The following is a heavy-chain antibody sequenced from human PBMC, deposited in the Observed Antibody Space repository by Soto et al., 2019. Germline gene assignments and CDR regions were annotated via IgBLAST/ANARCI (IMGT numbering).Heavy chain of an antibody. CDR1: GGTFSSYA. CDR2: IIPIFGTA. CDR3: ARARGVIPHYYYYGMDV. V-gene: IGHV1-69*01. J-gene: IGHJ6*02. D-gene: IGHD3-10*01. Sequence: QVQLVQSGAEVKKPGSSVKVSCKASGGTFSSYAISWVRQAPGQGLEWMGGIIPIFGTANYAQKFQGRVTITADEATSTAYMELSSLRSEDTAVYYCARARGVIPHYYYYGMDVWGQGTTVTVSS.